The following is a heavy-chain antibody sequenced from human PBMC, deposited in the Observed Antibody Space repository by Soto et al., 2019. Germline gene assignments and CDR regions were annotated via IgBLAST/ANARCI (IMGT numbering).Heavy chain of an antibody. CDR2: IYYSGST. CDR3: ARVDYDSSGYAFDI. CDR1: GGSISSYY. Sequence: SETLSLTCTVSGGSISSYYWSWIRQPPGKGLEWIGDIYYSGSTNYNPSLKSRVTISVDTSKNQFSLKLSSVTAADTAVYYCARVDYDSSGYAFDIWGQGTMVTVSS. D-gene: IGHD3-22*01. V-gene: IGHV4-59*01. J-gene: IGHJ3*02.